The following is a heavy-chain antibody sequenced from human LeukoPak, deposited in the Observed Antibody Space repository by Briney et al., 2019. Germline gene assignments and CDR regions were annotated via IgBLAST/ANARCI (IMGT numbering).Heavy chain of an antibody. Sequence: SETLSLTCTVSGVSISSSAYSWGWIRQPPGKGLEWIGNIYYSGNSGNTYYKPALMSRVSISVDTSKNQFSLRLNSVTAADTAVYYCARQYGPGYSSTWYFDYWGQGTLVTVSS. V-gene: IGHV4-39*01. J-gene: IGHJ4*02. D-gene: IGHD6-13*01. CDR1: GVSISSSAYS. CDR3: ARQYGPGYSSTWYFDY. CDR2: IYYSGNSGNT.